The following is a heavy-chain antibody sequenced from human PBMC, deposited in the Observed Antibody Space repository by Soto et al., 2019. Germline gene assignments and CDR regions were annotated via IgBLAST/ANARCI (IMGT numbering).Heavy chain of an antibody. J-gene: IGHJ4*02. CDR3: AKCSSASCFKEGFDD. CDR1: GLTFSSYS. D-gene: IGHD2-2*01. CDR2: SSGGGRTT. Sequence: EVQLLESGGDLAQPGGSLRLSCAASGLTFSSYSMSWVRQAPGKGLEWVSGSSGGGRTTYYAEAVKGRFTISRDNSKNTMFLQMKSLTVGDKAVYYCAKCSSASCFKEGFDDWGQGTLVTGSS. V-gene: IGHV3-23*01.